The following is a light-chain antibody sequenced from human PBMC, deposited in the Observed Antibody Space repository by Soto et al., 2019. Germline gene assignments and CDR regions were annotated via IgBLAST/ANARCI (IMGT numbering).Light chain of an antibody. Sequence: DIPMTQSPSSLSASVGDRVTITCRASQSINTYLNWYQQKPGKAPKLLIYAASSLQSGVPSRFSGSGSGTDFTLTITSLQPEDFATYYCQQSYSTPPLTFGGGTKVEIK. CDR1: QSINTY. CDR2: AAS. CDR3: QQSYSTPPLT. J-gene: IGKJ4*01. V-gene: IGKV1-39*01.